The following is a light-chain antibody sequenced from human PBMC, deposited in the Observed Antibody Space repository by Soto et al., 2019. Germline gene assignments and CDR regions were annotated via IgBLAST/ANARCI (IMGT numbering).Light chain of an antibody. CDR1: QSISYSSNNKNY. CDR2: WAS. Sequence: DIVMTQSPDSLAVSLGERATINCKSSQSISYSSNNKNYLAWYQQKPGQPPKLLIYWASTREPGVPDRFSGSASGTDFTLTISSLQAEDVAVYYCQQYYITPRTFGQGTKVDI. V-gene: IGKV4-1*01. CDR3: QQYYITPRT. J-gene: IGKJ1*01.